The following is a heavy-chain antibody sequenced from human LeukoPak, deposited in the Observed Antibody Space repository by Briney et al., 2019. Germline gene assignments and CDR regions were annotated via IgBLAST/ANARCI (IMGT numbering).Heavy chain of an antibody. V-gene: IGHV4-59*08. CDR3: ARRPQDAFDI. J-gene: IGHJ3*02. CDR2: IYYSGST. Sequence: PSETLSLTCTVSGGSISSYYWRWIRQHPGKGLEWIGYIYYSGSTNYNPSLKSQVTISVDTSKNQFSLKLSSVTAADTAVYYCARRPQDAFDIWGQGTMVTVSS. CDR1: GGSISSYY.